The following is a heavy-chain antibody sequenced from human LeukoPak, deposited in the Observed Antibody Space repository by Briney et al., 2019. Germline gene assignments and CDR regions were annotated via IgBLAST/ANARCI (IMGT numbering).Heavy chain of an antibody. J-gene: IGHJ3*02. CDR1: GFTFSSYS. CDR3: ARPVAVAVPDAFDI. V-gene: IGHV3-21*01. Sequence: GGSLRLSCAASGFTFSSYSMNWVRQAPGKGLEWVSSISSSSSYIYYADSVKGRFTISRDNAKNSLYLQMNSLRAEDTAVYYCARPVAVAVPDAFDIWGQGTMVTVSS. D-gene: IGHD6-19*01. CDR2: ISSSSSYI.